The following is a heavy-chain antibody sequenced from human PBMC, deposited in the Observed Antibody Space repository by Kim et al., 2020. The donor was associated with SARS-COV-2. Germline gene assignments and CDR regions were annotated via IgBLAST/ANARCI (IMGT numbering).Heavy chain of an antibody. CDR1: GYTFTSYA. J-gene: IGHJ6*02. CDR3: ATSVAVAGTGLRYYYYYGMDV. D-gene: IGHD6-19*01. CDR2: INAGNGNT. V-gene: IGHV1-3*01. Sequence: ASVKVSCKASGYTFTSYAMHWVRQAPGQRLEWMGWINAGNGNTKYSQKFQGRVTITRDTSASTAYMELSSLRSEDTAVYYCATSVAVAGTGLRYYYYYGMDVWGQGTTVTVSS.